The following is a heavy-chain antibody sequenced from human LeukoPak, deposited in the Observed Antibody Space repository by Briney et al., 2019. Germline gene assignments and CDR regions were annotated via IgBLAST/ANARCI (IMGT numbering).Heavy chain of an antibody. CDR3: ARHLIEGATNRYFDH. V-gene: IGHV3-7*01. J-gene: IGHJ4*02. CDR1: GFAFSTYW. D-gene: IGHD1-26*01. CDR2: IKQDGSEK. Sequence: PGGSLRLSCAASGFAFSTYWMTWVRQAPGKGLEWVANIKQDGSEKHYVDSVRGRFIISRDNAKNSLYLQLYGLRAEDTAVYYCARHLIEGATNRYFDHWGQGTLVTVSS.